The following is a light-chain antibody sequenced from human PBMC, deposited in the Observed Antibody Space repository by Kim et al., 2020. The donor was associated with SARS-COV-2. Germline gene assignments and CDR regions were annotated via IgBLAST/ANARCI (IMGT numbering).Light chain of an antibody. CDR2: GKN. Sequence: ARGQTGRNKCQGDTGRLYLPTWYQQKPGQAPRLVFYGKNNRPSGIPDRFSGYSSGTTASLTITGAQAEDDADYYCNSRDDNNLVLFGGGTQLTVL. CDR3: NSRDDNNLVL. J-gene: IGLJ3*02. V-gene: IGLV3-19*01. CDR1: TGRLYL.